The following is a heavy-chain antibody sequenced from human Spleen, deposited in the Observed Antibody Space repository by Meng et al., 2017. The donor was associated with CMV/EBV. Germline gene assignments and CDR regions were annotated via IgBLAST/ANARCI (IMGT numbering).Heavy chain of an antibody. Sequence: GESLKISCAASGFTFNNYRMTWVRQAPGKGLEWVSNIRQDGSDQYYLDSVKGRFTISRDNAKNSLYLQINSLRAEDTAVYFCARDPSLTYSTRPIDYWGQGTLVTVSS. CDR2: IRQDGSDQ. J-gene: IGHJ4*02. CDR1: GFTFNNYR. D-gene: IGHD6-13*01. V-gene: IGHV3-7*01. CDR3: ARDPSLTYSTRPIDY.